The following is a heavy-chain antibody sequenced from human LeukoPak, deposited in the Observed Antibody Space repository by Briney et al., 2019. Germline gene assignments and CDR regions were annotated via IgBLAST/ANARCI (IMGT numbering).Heavy chain of an antibody. D-gene: IGHD3-3*01. J-gene: IGHJ4*02. CDR2: VYYRGNT. Sequence: PSETPSLTCTVSGGSISSTTYYWGWIRQPPGKGLEWIGSVYYRGNTYYNPSLKSRVTISVVTSKSQFSLRLNSVTAADTSVYYCARLWSGLRPPDYWAREPWSPSPQ. CDR1: GGSISSTTYY. V-gene: IGHV4-39*01. CDR3: ARLWSGLRPPDY.